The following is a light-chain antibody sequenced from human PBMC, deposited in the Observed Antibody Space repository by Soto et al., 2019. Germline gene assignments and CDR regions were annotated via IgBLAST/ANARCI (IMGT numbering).Light chain of an antibody. CDR1: QSVSNRF. CDR2: HAS. Sequence: ENVLTQSPGTLSLSPGERATLSCRASQSVSNRFVAWYQQKPGQAPRLLIYHASTRATGIPDRFSGSGSGTDFTLTISRLEPEDFAVYCCQEHGSSPPLTFGGGTKVEIK. J-gene: IGKJ4*01. CDR3: QEHGSSPPLT. V-gene: IGKV3-20*01.